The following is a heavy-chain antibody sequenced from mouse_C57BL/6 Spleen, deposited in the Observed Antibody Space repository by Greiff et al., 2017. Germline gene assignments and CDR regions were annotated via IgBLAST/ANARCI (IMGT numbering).Heavy chain of an antibody. Sequence: QVQLQQSGAELARPGASVKLSCKASGYTFTSYGISWVKKRTGQGLEWIGEIYPRSGNTYYNEKFKGKATLTADKSSSTAYMELRSLTSEDSAVYFCARGSKSPYYYAMDYWGQGTSVTVSS. J-gene: IGHJ4*01. CDR1: GYTFTSYG. CDR2: IYPRSGNT. D-gene: IGHD2-5*01. CDR3: ARGSKSPYYYAMDY. V-gene: IGHV1-81*01.